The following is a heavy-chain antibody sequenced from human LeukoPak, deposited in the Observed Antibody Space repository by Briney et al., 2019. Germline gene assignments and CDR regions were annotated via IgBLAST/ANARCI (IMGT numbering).Heavy chain of an antibody. CDR2: ITGVGDRT. V-gene: IGHV3-23*01. J-gene: IGHJ3*02. CDR1: GFTFSTYA. CDR3: AKLNSQYYYDSSGYDAFDI. D-gene: IGHD3-22*01. Sequence: GGSLRLSCAASGFTFSTYAMNWVRQAPGKGLEWVSGITGVGDRTYYADSVKGRFTISRDNSKNTLYLQMNSLRAEDTAVYYCAKLNSQYYYDSSGYDAFDIWGQGTMVTVSS.